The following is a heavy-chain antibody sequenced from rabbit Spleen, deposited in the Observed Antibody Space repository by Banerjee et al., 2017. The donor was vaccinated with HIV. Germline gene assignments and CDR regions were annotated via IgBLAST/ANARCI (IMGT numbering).Heavy chain of an antibody. J-gene: IGHJ6*01. CDR3: ARDTGSSFSSYGMDL. D-gene: IGHD8-1*01. V-gene: IGHV1S40*01. Sequence: QSLEESGGGLVKPGGSLTLTCTASGFSFGSNDYMCWVRQAPGRGLEWIACIYSGNSGYTYYATWATGRFTCSKTSSTTVDLKMTSLTVADTATYFCARDTGSSFSSYGMDLWGPGTLVTVS. CDR2: IYSGNSGYT. CDR1: GFSFGSNDY.